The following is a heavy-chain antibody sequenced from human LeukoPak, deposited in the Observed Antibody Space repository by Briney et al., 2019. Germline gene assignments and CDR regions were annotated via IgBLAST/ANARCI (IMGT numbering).Heavy chain of an antibody. V-gene: IGHV3-23*01. J-gene: IGHJ4*02. Sequence: EGSLRLSCAASGFTFSNYGMTWVRQAPGKGLEWVSAISGSGGSTYYADSVKGRFTISRDNSKNTLYLQMNSLRAEDTAVYYCAKSTLIVVITLFDYWGQGTLVTVSS. CDR1: GFTFSNYG. CDR2: ISGSGGST. CDR3: AKSTLIVVITLFDY. D-gene: IGHD3-22*01.